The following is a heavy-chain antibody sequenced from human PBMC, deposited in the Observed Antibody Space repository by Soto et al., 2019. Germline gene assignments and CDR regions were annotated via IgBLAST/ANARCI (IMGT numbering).Heavy chain of an antibody. Sequence: GGSLRLSFAASGFTFSSYAMHWVRQAPGKGLEWVAVISYDGSNKYYADSVKGRFTISRDNSKNTLYLQMNSLRAEDTAVYYYARGHSVVVTAIRHYYYYGMDVWGQGTTVTVS. CDR3: ARGHSVVVTAIRHYYYYGMDV. V-gene: IGHV3-30-3*01. D-gene: IGHD2-21*02. J-gene: IGHJ6*02. CDR2: ISYDGSNK. CDR1: GFTFSSYA.